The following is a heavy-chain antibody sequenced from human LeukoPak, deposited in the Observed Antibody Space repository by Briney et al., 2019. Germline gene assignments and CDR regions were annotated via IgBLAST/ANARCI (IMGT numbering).Heavy chain of an antibody. CDR3: VKEPGAYGSGSIMGY. CDR1: GFTFSSYG. J-gene: IGHJ4*02. D-gene: IGHD3-10*01. Sequence: GGSLRLSCAASGFTFSSYGMHWVRQASGKGLEWVAVISYDGSKKFYGDSVKGRFTISRDNSKNTLIPQMNSLRTEDTAVYYCVKEPGAYGSGSIMGYWGQGILVTVSS. V-gene: IGHV3-30*18. CDR2: ISYDGSKK.